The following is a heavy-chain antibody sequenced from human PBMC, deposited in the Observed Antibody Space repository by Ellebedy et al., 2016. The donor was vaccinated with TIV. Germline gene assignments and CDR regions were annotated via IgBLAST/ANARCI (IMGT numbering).Heavy chain of an antibody. CDR1: GFTFNTYA. Sequence: PGGSLRLSCAASGFTFNTYAIHWVRQAPGKGLDWVALISYDGSNKYYAGSVKGRFSIARDNSKKSLYLQMNNLRVEDSAIYYCARAPMDYWGQGTLVTVSS. J-gene: IGHJ4*02. CDR2: ISYDGSNK. CDR3: ARAPMDY. V-gene: IGHV3-30-3*01.